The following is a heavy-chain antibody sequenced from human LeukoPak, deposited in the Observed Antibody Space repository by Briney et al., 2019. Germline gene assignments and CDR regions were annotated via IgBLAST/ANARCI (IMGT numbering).Heavy chain of an antibody. J-gene: IGHJ4*02. V-gene: IGHV3-30*03. D-gene: IGHD3-22*01. Sequence: GGSLRLSCAASGFTFSSYGMHWVRQAPGKGLEWVAVISYDGSNKYYADSVKGRFTISRDNSKNTLYLQMNSLRAEDTAVYYCARDYYDSSVEYYFDYWGQGTLVTVSS. CDR1: GFTFSSYG. CDR3: ARDYYDSSVEYYFDY. CDR2: ISYDGSNK.